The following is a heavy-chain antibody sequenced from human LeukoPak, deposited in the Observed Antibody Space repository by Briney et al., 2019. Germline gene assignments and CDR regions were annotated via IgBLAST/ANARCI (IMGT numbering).Heavy chain of an antibody. D-gene: IGHD3-9*01. CDR2: ISSSSSYI. CDR1: GFTFSSYS. J-gene: IGHJ3*02. Sequence: GGSLILSCAASGFTFSSYSMNWVRQAPGKGLEWVSSISSSSSYIYYADSVKGRFTISRDNAKNSLYLQMNSLRAEDTAVYYCARGYYDILTGYVSAFDIWGQGTMVTVSS. CDR3: ARGYYDILTGYVSAFDI. V-gene: IGHV3-21*01.